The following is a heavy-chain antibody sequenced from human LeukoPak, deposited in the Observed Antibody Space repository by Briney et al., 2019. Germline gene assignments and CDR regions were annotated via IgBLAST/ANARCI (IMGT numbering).Heavy chain of an antibody. D-gene: IGHD3-22*01. J-gene: IGHJ4*02. CDR2: IRSDTSS. CDR1: GFIFSADP. CDR3: AKPPYDSSGYYQSTFDY. Sequence: PGGSLRLSCAASGFIFSADPMNWVRQTPGKSLEWISHIRSDTSSYYADSVKGRFTVSRDNAQNSLYLQMNSLRVEDTAVYYCAKPPYDSSGYYQSTFDYWGQGTLVTVSS. V-gene: IGHV3-48*01.